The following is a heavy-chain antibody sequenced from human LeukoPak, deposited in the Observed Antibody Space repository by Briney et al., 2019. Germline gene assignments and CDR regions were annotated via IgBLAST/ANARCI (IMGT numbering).Heavy chain of an antibody. D-gene: IGHD6-13*01. J-gene: IGHJ6*03. CDR1: GGTFSSYA. Sequence: ASVKVSCKASGGTFSSYAISWVRQAPGQGLEWVGGIIPIFGTTNYAQKFQDRVTITADKSTSTAYMELSSLRSEDTAVYYCARVVGLTGYSSSWYSGYYYYMDVWGKGTTVTISS. V-gene: IGHV1-69*06. CDR2: IIPIFGTT. CDR3: ARVVGLTGYSSSWYSGYYYYMDV.